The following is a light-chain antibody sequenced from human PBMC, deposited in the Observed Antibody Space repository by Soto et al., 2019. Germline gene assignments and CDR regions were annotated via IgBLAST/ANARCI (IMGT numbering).Light chain of an antibody. J-gene: IGLJ2*01. CDR2: EGG. V-gene: IGLV2-23*01. CDR3: CSYAGRSTWDVV. CDR1: SSDVGNYNL. Sequence: QSALTQPASVSGSPGQSITISCTGTSSDVGNYNLVSWYQQYPGKAPKLMIYEGGKRPSGVSNRFSGSKSGNTASLTISGLQTEDEADYYCCSYAGRSTWDVVFGGGTQLTVL.